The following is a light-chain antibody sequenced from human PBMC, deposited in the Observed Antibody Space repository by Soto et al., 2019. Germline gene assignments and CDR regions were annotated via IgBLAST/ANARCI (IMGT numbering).Light chain of an antibody. V-gene: IGLV2-11*01. CDR1: VNDVGAYNY. J-gene: IGLJ2*01. CDR3: AAWDDRLSDLL. CDR2: GVV. Sequence: QSVLTEPRSLSGSPGQSVAISCTGTVNDVGAYNYVSWYQQHPGRPPKPLIYGVVRWPSGVPDRFSGSKSGTSASLAISGLQSEDEADYYCAAWDDRLSDLLFGGGTKVTVL.